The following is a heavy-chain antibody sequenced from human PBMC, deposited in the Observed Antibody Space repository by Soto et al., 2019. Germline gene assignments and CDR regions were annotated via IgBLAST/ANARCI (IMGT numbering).Heavy chain of an antibody. V-gene: IGHV1-3*01. J-gene: IGHJ5*01. D-gene: IGHD3-22*01. CDR2: VNPDIGDT. Sequence: QVHLVQSGAEVKKPRASVMISCKTSGYPFTTSGLHWLCQAPGQSLEWRGWVNPDIGDTKYSHKCQDRFTITADTSASTGYMELSRLRPEDTALYYCARVSEDDRGFPVTMRGGWFDSWGQGTLVTVSS. CDR1: GYPFTTSG. CDR3: ARVSEDDRGFPVTMRGGWFDS.